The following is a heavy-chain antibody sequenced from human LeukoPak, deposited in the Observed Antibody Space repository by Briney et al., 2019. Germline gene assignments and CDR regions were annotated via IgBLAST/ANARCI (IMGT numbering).Heavy chain of an antibody. V-gene: IGHV4-38-2*02. Sequence: PSETLSLTCTVSGYSISSGYYWGWIRQPPGKGLEWIGSIYHSGSTYYNPSLKSRVTISVDTSKNQFSLKLSSVTAADTAVYYCARDRYFDWLASYYYYMDVWGKGTTVTVSS. CDR2: IYHSGST. D-gene: IGHD3-9*01. J-gene: IGHJ6*03. CDR1: GYSISSGYY. CDR3: ARDRYFDWLASYYYYMDV.